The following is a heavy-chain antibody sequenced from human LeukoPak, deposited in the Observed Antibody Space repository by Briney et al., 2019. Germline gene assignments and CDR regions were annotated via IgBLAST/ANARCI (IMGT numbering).Heavy chain of an antibody. CDR3: AKDVEVDTAMVPYYFDY. J-gene: IGHJ4*02. V-gene: IGHV3-7*03. D-gene: IGHD5-18*01. CDR2: IKYDGSER. CDR1: GFPFSSHW. Sequence: GGSLRLSCAASGFPFSSHWMSWVRQAPGKGLEWVGNIKYDGSERQYVDSVKGRFTISRDNAKNSLYLQMNSLRAEDTALYYCAKDVEVDTAMVPYYFDYWGQGTLVTVSS.